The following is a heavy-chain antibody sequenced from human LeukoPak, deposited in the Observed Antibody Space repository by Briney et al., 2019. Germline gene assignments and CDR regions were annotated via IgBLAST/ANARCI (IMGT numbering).Heavy chain of an antibody. Sequence: ASVKVSCKASGGTFSSYAISWVRQAPGQGLEWMGGIIPIFDTANYAEKFQGRVTITADASTTTAYMELSSLRSDDTAVYYCAREPYYYESSGYYSGNTFDIWGQGTMVTVSS. CDR3: AREPYYYESSGYYSGNTFDI. CDR1: GGTFSSYA. J-gene: IGHJ3*02. D-gene: IGHD3-22*01. V-gene: IGHV1-69*13. CDR2: IIPIFDTA.